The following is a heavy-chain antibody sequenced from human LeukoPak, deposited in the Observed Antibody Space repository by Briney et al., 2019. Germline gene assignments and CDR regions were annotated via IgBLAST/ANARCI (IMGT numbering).Heavy chain of an antibody. CDR2: INPSGGST. D-gene: IGHD3-22*01. Sequence: RAASVKVSCKAPGNTFTNYYVHWVRQAPGQGLEWMGIINPSGGSTTYAQKFQGRVTMTRDTSASTVYMELSSLRSADTAIYYCARAGSITMIHWAFDIWGQGTVVTVSS. CDR1: GNTFTNYY. V-gene: IGHV1-46*01. J-gene: IGHJ3*02. CDR3: ARAGSITMIHWAFDI.